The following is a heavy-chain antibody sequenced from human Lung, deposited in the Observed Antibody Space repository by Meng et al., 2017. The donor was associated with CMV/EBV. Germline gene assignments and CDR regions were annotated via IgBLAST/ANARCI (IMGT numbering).Heavy chain of an antibody. Sequence: QWQLPEPGPGLVKPSEHLSLTCTVSGGSISSYYWSWIRQSAGKGLEWIGRIYTSGTTIYNPSLKSRLTLSLDTSKNQFSLKLNSVTAADTAVYYCARAEADTGNFDYWGQGTLVTVSS. CDR3: ARAEADTGNFDY. V-gene: IGHV4-4*07. CDR1: GGSISSYY. D-gene: IGHD6-19*01. J-gene: IGHJ4*02. CDR2: IYTSGTT.